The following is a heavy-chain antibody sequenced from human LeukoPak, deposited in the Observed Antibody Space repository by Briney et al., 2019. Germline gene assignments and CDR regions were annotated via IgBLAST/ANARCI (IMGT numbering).Heavy chain of an antibody. V-gene: IGHV4-59*01. CDR3: ARVVESGYEWRGHFDS. D-gene: IGHD3-22*01. CDR1: GGSIGSYY. CDR2: IYYTGST. J-gene: IGHJ4*02. Sequence: PSETLSLTCSVSGGSIGSYYWSWLRQSPGKGLEWIAYIYYTGSTNYNPSLRSRVTMSVDTSENQFSLKLSSVTAADTAVYFCARVVESGYEWRGHFDSWGQGRLVTVSS.